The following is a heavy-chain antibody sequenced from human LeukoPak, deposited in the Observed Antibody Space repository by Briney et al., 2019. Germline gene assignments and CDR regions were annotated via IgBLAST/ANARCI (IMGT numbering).Heavy chain of an antibody. J-gene: IGHJ6*03. V-gene: IGHV4-39*01. CDR3: ARHRDRYSYGWYYYYMDV. CDR2: IYYSGST. CDR1: GGSISSSSYY. Sequence: PSETLSLTXTVSGGSISSSSYYWGCIRQPPGKGLEWIGSIYYSGSTYYNPSLKSRVTISVDTSKSQFSLKLSSVTAADTAVYYCARHRDRYSYGWYYYYMDVWGKGTTVTVSS. D-gene: IGHD5-18*01.